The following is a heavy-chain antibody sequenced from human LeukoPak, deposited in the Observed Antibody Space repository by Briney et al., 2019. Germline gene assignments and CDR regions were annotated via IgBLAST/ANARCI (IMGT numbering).Heavy chain of an antibody. J-gene: IGHJ4*02. Sequence: SQTLSLTXTVSGASISTSSYYWSWIWQPAGKGLQWIGRIYASGSTNYNPSLKSRVTISVDTSKNQFSLKLSSMTAADTAVYYCARELRFLDLYFDYWGPGTLVTVSS. CDR1: GASISTSSYY. CDR3: ARELRFLDLYFDY. CDR2: IYASGST. D-gene: IGHD3-3*01. V-gene: IGHV4-61*02.